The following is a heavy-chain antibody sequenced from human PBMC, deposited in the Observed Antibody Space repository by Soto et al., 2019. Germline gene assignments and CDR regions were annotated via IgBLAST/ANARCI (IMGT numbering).Heavy chain of an antibody. Sequence: GASVKVSCKASGGTFSSYAISWVRQAPGQGLEWMGGIIPIFGTANYAQKFQGRVTITADESASTAYMELSSLRSEDTAVYYCARAGYEIKYYYYYYGMDVWGQGTTVTVSS. CDR1: GGTFSSYA. V-gene: IGHV1-69*13. CDR2: IIPIFGTA. CDR3: ARAGYEIKYYYYYYGMDV. D-gene: IGHD1-1*01. J-gene: IGHJ6*02.